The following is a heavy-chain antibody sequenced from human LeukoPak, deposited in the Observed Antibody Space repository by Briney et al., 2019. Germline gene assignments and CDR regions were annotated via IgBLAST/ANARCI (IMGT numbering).Heavy chain of an antibody. J-gene: IGHJ3*02. D-gene: IGHD3-3*01. CDR1: GFIVSSNY. CDR2: IYSGGST. Sequence: GGSLRLSCAASGFIVSSNYMSWVRQAPGKGLEWVSTIYSGGSTYYAASVKDRFTISRDNSKNTLYLQMSSLRAEDTAVYYCARGITQRVPIFGVVIGSLHFDIWGQGTMVTVSS. V-gene: IGHV3-53*01. CDR3: ARGITQRVPIFGVVIGSLHFDI.